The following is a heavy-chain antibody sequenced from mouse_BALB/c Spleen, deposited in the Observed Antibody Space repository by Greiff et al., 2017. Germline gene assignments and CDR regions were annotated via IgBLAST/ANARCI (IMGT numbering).Heavy chain of an antibody. Sequence: EVQLQQSGAELVRSGASVKLSCTASGFNIKDYYMHWVKQRPEQGLEWIGWIDPENGDTEYAPKFQGKATMTADTSSNTAYLQLSSLTSEDTAVYYCNAGSLLRMDYWGQGTSVTVSS. V-gene: IGHV14-4*02. CDR2: IDPENGDT. J-gene: IGHJ4*01. D-gene: IGHD1-2*01. CDR1: GFNIKDYY. CDR3: NAGSLLRMDY.